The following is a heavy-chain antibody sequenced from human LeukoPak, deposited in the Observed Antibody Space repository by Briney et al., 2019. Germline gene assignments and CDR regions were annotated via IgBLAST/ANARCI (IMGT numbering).Heavy chain of an antibody. V-gene: IGHV3-7*01. CDR2: IKEDGSEK. CDR1: GFTFSRFW. Sequence: PGGSLRLSCAASGFTFSRFWMSWVRQAPGKGLEWVANIKEDGSEKKYIDSVKGRLTISRDNSKNMLYLEMNSLSTEDTAVYYCAKVRYCSGVNCYPDDNWGQGTLVTVSS. D-gene: IGHD2-15*01. CDR3: AKVRYCSGVNCYPDDN. J-gene: IGHJ4*02.